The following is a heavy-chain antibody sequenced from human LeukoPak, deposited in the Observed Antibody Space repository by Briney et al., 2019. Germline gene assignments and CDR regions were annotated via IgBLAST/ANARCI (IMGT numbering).Heavy chain of an antibody. CDR3: ARGVVRGVHRDY. Sequence: GGSLRLSCVASGFTFSTYSMNWVRQAPGKGLEWVSSISSSSSYIFYADSVKGRFTISRDSAKNSLCLQMNSLRAEDTAVYYCARGVVRGVHRDYWGQGTLVTVSS. CDR2: ISSSSSYI. D-gene: IGHD3-10*01. J-gene: IGHJ4*02. CDR1: GFTFSTYS. V-gene: IGHV3-21*01.